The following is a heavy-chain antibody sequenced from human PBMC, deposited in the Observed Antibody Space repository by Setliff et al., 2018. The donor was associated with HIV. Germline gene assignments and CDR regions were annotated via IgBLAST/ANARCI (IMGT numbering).Heavy chain of an antibody. D-gene: IGHD3-22*01. CDR3: ARTAIDYYESSGYYHDAFDT. Sequence: SETLSLTCTVSGGSISSNSYSWGWIRQPPGKGLEWIGSIYHSGSTYNNPSLKSRVTISVDTSKNQFSLKLTSVTAADTAAYYCARTAIDYYESSGYYHDAFDTWGRGSVVTVSS. V-gene: IGHV4-39*01. J-gene: IGHJ3*02. CDR2: IYHSGST. CDR1: GGSISSNSYS.